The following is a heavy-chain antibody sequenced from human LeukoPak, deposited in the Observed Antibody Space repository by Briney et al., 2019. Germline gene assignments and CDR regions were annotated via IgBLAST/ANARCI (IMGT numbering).Heavy chain of an antibody. CDR2: IYYSGST. CDR3: ARKIGYCSSTSCYGILYFDY. CDR1: GGSISSSSYY. Sequence: PSETLSLTCTVSGGSISSSSYYWCWIRQPPGKGLEWIGSIYYSGSTYYNPSLKSRVTISVDTSKNQFSLKLSSVTAADTAVYYCARKIGYCSSTSCYGILYFDYWGQGTLVTVSS. J-gene: IGHJ4*02. V-gene: IGHV4-39*01. D-gene: IGHD2-2*01.